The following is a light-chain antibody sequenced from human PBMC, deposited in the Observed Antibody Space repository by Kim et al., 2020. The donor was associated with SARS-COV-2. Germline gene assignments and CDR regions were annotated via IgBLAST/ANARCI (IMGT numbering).Light chain of an antibody. CDR2: GAS. CDR1: QSVSSSY. V-gene: IGKV3-20*01. CDR3: QQYGSSLLT. J-gene: IGKJ4*01. Sequence: SPGERAPLSCRASQSVSSSYLAWYQQKPGQAPRLLIYGASSRATGIPDRFSGSGSGTDSTLTISRLEPEDFAVYYCQQYGSSLLTFGGGTKVDIK.